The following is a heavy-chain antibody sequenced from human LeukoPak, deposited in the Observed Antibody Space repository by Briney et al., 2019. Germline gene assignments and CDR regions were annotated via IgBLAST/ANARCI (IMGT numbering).Heavy chain of an antibody. CDR3: ARHRGSSAYYSFDY. J-gene: IGHJ4*02. Sequence: PSETLSLTCAVYGGSFSGYYWSWIRQPPGKGLEWIGEINHSGSTNYNPSLKSRVTISVDTSKNQFSLKVTSVTAADTAVYYCARHRGSSAYYSFDYWGQGTQVTVSS. CDR2: INHSGST. CDR1: GGSFSGYY. V-gene: IGHV4-34*01. D-gene: IGHD3-22*01.